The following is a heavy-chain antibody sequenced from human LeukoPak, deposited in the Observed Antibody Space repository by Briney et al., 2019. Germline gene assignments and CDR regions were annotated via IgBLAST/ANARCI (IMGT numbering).Heavy chain of an antibody. CDR1: GGSITSSNW. CDR3: ARVYCGTSSCYYFDY. J-gene: IGHJ4*02. Sequence: SETLSLTCAVSGGSITSSNWWTWVRQPPGKGLEWIGEIYHGGIRNYNPSLQSRVTMSVDTSKNLFSLKLSPVTAADTAMYYCARVYCGTSSCYYFDYWGQGTLVTVSS. V-gene: IGHV4-4*02. D-gene: IGHD2-2*01. CDR2: IYHGGIR.